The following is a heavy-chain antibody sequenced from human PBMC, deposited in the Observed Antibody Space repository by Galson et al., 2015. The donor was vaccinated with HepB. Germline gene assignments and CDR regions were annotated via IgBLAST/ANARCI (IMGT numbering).Heavy chain of an antibody. CDR1: GFTFDDYA. V-gene: IGHV3-9*01. Sequence: SLRLSCAASGFTFDDYAMHWVRQAPGKGLEWVSGISWNSGSIGYADSVKGRFTISRDNAKNSLYLQMNSLRAEDTALYYCAKDIVGYYDILTGPGDYWGQGTLVTVSS. CDR3: AKDIVGYYDILTGPGDY. CDR2: ISWNSGSI. J-gene: IGHJ4*02. D-gene: IGHD3-9*01.